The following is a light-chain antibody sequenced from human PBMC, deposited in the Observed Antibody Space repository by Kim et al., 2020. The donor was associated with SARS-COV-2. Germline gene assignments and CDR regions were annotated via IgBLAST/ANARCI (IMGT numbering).Light chain of an antibody. J-gene: IGKJ2*02. CDR3: QQSYSTPGT. CDR1: QSISSY. CDR2: AAS. V-gene: IGKV1-39*01. Sequence: QMTQSPSSLSASVGDRVTITCRASQSISSYLNWYQQKPGKAPKLLIYAASSLQSGVPSRFSGSGSGTDFTLTISSLQPEDFATYYCQQSYSTPGTFGQGTKLEI.